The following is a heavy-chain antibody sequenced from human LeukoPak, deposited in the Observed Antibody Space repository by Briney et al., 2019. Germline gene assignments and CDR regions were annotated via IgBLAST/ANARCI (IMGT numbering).Heavy chain of an antibody. D-gene: IGHD2-15*01. Sequence: ASVKVSCKASGYTFTRYDMNWVRQASGQGVEGMGWMNPKGGNTGYAQKLQGRVTITRNTSISTAYMELSSLRSEDTAVYYCARGRLGGSYLGTSFDYWGQGTLVTVSS. J-gene: IGHJ4*02. V-gene: IGHV1-8*01. CDR2: MNPKGGNT. CDR1: GYTFTRYD. CDR3: ARGRLGGSYLGTSFDY.